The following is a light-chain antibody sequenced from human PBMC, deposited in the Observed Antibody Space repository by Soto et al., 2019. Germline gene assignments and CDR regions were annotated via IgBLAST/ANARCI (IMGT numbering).Light chain of an antibody. J-gene: IGLJ2*01. CDR3: SSYAASNNLGV. V-gene: IGLV2-8*01. Sequence: QSVLTQPPSASGSPGQSVTISCIGTSSDVGGYNYVSWYQQHPGKAPKLMIYEVSKRPSGVPDRFSGSKSSNTASLTVSGLQAEDGADYYCSSYAASNNLGVFGGGTKLTVL. CDR1: SSDVGGYNY. CDR2: EVS.